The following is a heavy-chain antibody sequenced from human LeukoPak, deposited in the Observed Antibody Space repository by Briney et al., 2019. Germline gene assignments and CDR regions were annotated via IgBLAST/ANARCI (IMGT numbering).Heavy chain of an antibody. D-gene: IGHD3-22*01. CDR3: ARDFRRDYYDSSGSMNY. Sequence: SVKVSCKASGGTSSSYAISWVRQAPGQGLEWMGGIIPIFGTANYAQKFQGRVTITADESTSTAYMELSSLRSEDTAVYYCARDFRRDYYDSSGSMNYWGQGTLVTVSS. J-gene: IGHJ4*02. CDR2: IIPIFGTA. V-gene: IGHV1-69*13. CDR1: GGTSSSYA.